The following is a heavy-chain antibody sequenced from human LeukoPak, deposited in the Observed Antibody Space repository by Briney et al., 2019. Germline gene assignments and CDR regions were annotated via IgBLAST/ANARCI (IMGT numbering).Heavy chain of an antibody. CDR3: VRDSRSADY. J-gene: IGHJ4*02. CDR1: GFIFSLYC. V-gene: IGHV3-74*01. Sequence: SGGSLRLSCAASGFIFSLYCMHWVRHAPGKGPMWVSRICPDGTGISYADSVKARFTTSRDNAKNTVYLQMNGLREEDTAVYYCVRDSRSADYWGQGTLVTVSS. CDR2: ICPDGTGI.